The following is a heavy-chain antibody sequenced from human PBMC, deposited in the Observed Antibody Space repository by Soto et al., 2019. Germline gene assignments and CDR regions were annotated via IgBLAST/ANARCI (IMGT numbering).Heavy chain of an antibody. CDR3: ANETTGVGTTRGTFGC. CDR2: ISYDGSSK. V-gene: IGHV3-30*18. Sequence: HPCVTLRRSCAASAFTFSDYGMHWVRQAPGKGLEWLAVISYDGSSKYYADSVKRRFTISRDNSKNTLYLHMSSLRTEDTAAYSPANETTGVGTTRGTFGCWSQRTLV. J-gene: IGHJ4*02. CDR1: AFTFSDYG. D-gene: IGHD1-26*01.